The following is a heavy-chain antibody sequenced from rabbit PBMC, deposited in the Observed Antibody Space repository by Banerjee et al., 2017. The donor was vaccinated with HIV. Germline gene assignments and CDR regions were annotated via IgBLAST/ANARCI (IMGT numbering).Heavy chain of an antibody. V-gene: IGHV1S45*01. CDR3: ARDLAGVIGWNFNL. J-gene: IGHJ4*01. CDR2: IYTGSSGNT. D-gene: IGHD4-1*01. CDR1: GFDLSSYYT. Sequence: QQQLEESGGGLVKPEGSLTLTCKASGFDLSSYYTCWVRQAPGKGLEWIGCIYTGSSGNTVYATWAKGRLTISKTSWTTVTLQMTSLTAADTATYLCARDLAGVIGWNFNLWGPGTLVTVS.